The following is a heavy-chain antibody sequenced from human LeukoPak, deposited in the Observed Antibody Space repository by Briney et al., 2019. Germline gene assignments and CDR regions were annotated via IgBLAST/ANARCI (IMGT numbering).Heavy chain of an antibody. J-gene: IGHJ4*02. V-gene: IGHV7-4-1*02. CDR3: AKEASGPFDY. CDR2: INTNTGNP. Sequence: ASVKVSCKASGYTFTNYAMNWVRQAPGQGLEWMGWINTNTGNPTYAQGFTRRVAFSLDTSVSTAYLQISSLKAEDTAVYYCAKEASGPFDYWGQGTLVTVSS. D-gene: IGHD3-10*01. CDR1: GYTFTNYA.